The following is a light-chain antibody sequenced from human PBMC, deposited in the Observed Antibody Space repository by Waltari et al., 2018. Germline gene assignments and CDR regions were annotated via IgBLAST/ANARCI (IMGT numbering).Light chain of an antibody. CDR2: TNK. Sequence: QSVLTQPPSASGTPGQRVTISCSGSSPNIGSNYVYLYQQLSGMAPKLLIFTNKQRPSGVPDRFSGSKSGTSASLAISGLRSEDEGDYYCASWDDSLSVLLFGGGTKLTVL. V-gene: IGLV1-47*01. CDR1: SPNIGSNY. CDR3: ASWDDSLSVLL. J-gene: IGLJ3*02.